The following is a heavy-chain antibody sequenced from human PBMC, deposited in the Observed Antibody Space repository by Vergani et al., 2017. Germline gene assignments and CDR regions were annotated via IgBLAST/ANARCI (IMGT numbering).Heavy chain of an antibody. Sequence: EVQLVVSGGGLVQPGRSLRRSRAASGFTLDDYAMHWVRQAPGKGLEWVSGISWNSGSIGYADSVKGRFTISRDNAKNSLYLQINRLRAEDTALYYCAKDIGATIPMAFDIGGQGTMVTVSS. CDR1: GFTLDDYA. V-gene: IGHV3-9*01. D-gene: IGHD5-12*01. CDR2: ISWNSGSI. CDR3: AKDIGATIPMAFDI. J-gene: IGHJ3*02.